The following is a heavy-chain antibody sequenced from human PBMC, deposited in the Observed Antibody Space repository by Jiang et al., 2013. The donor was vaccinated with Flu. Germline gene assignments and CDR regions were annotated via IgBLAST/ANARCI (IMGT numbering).Heavy chain of an antibody. CDR3: ARDIAVGRTFDY. Sequence: GAEVKKPGASVKVSCKASGYTFTGYYMHWVRQAPGQGLEWMGWINPNSGDTNYAQKFQGRVTMTTDTSTSTAYMELRSLRSDDTAVYYCARDIAVGRTFDYWGQGTLVTVSS. CDR2: INPNSGDT. V-gene: IGHV1-2*02. J-gene: IGHJ4*02. D-gene: IGHD2-15*01. CDR1: GYTFTGYY.